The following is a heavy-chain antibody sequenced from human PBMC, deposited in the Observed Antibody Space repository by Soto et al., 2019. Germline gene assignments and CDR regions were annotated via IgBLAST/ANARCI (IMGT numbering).Heavy chain of an antibody. CDR2: SYSGGTT. D-gene: IGHD3-22*01. CDR1: EFSVSNNY. CDR3: VSGGYYYDRAY. J-gene: IGHJ4*02. V-gene: IGHV3-53*01. Sequence: GGALRLFCAASEFSVSNNYMSWVRQALVKGLEWVSFSYSGGTTYYAGSVKGRCTISRDSSQNTLYRQMNNLGADDTAVYYCVSGGYYYDRAYWGQGTKVTVSS.